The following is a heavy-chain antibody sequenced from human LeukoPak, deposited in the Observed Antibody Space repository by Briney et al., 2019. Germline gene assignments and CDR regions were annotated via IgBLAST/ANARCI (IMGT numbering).Heavy chain of an antibody. CDR1: GFTFSSYS. CDR2: ISGSGGST. J-gene: IGHJ5*02. CDR3: AKVIRGIAAAGTTNGWFDP. Sequence: GGSLRLSCAASGFTFSSYSMSWVRQAPGKGLEWVSAISGSGGSTYYADSVKGRFTISRDNSKNTLYLQMNSLRAEDTAVYYCAKVIRGIAAAGTTNGWFDPWGQGTLVTVSS. V-gene: IGHV3-23*01. D-gene: IGHD6-13*01.